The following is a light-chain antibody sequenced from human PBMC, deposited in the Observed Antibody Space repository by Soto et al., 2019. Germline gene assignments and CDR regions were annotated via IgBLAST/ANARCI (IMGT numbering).Light chain of an antibody. Sequence: QPVLTQPPSASGTPGQRVTISCSGSSSSIGSNYVYWYQQLPGTAPKLLIYRNNQRPSGVPDRFSGSKSGTSASLAISGLRSEDEADYYCATWDDSLSGWVFGGGTKLTVL. CDR3: ATWDDSLSGWV. V-gene: IGLV1-47*01. CDR1: SSSIGSNY. J-gene: IGLJ3*02. CDR2: RNN.